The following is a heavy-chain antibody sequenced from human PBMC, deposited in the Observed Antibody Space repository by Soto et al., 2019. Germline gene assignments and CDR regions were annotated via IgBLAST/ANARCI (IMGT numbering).Heavy chain of an antibody. CDR2: IWNDGSNK. D-gene: IGHD6-19*01. CDR1: GFTFHNYG. Sequence: QVQLVESGGGVVQPGRSLRLSCTSSGFTFHNYGLHWVRQAPGKGLEWVAVIWNDGSNKFYADSVKGRFTISRDNSKNMLYLQMSSLSAEDTGVYYCARAFSSGWSNYCYGLPVWGQGTTVTVSS. CDR3: ARAFSSGWSNYCYGLPV. J-gene: IGHJ6*02. V-gene: IGHV3-33*01.